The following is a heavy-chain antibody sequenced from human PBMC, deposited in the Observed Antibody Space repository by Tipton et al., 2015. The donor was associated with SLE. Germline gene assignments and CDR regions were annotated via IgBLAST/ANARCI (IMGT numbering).Heavy chain of an antibody. D-gene: IGHD5/OR15-5a*01. CDR2: IYYSGST. J-gene: IGHJ2*01. V-gene: IGHV4-59*11. CDR3: ARGPLLDL. Sequence: TLSLTCTVSGGSISSHYWSWIRQPPGKGLEWIGYIYYSGSTNYNPSLKSRVTISVDTSKNQFSLKLSSVTAADTAVYYCARGPLLDLWGRGTLFTVSS. CDR1: GGSISSHY.